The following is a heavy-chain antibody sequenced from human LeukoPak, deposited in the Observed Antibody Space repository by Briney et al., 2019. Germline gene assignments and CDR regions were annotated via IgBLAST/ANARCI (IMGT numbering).Heavy chain of an antibody. CDR1: GYTFTSYY. CDR3: ARESPNYYDSSGYFDD. D-gene: IGHD3-22*01. Sequence: GASVKVSCKASGYTFTSYYMHWVRQAPGQGLEWMGIINPSGGSTSYAQKFQGRVTMTRDTSTSTVYMELSSLRSEDTAVYYCARESPNYYDSSGYFDDWGQGTLVTVSS. V-gene: IGHV1-46*01. J-gene: IGHJ4*02. CDR2: INPSGGST.